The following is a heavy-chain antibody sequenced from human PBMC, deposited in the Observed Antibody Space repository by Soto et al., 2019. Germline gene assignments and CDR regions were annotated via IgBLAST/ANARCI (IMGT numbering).Heavy chain of an antibody. CDR2: IIPIFGTA. D-gene: IGHD6-6*01. V-gene: IGHV1-69*01. Sequence: QVQLVQSGAEVKKPGSSVKVSCKASGGTFSSYAISWVRQAPGQGLEWMGGIIPIFGTANYAQKFQGRVTITADESTSTAYMELSRLRSEDTAVYYCARLRGIAARQKGFFDYWGQGTLVTVSS. J-gene: IGHJ4*02. CDR1: GGTFSSYA. CDR3: ARLRGIAARQKGFFDY.